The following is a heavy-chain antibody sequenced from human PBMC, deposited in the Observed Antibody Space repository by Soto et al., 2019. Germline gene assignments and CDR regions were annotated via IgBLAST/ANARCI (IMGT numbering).Heavy chain of an antibody. CDR1: GGRFSSYS. D-gene: IGHD2-8*02. J-gene: IGHJ5*02. V-gene: IGHV1-69*01. Sequence: QVQLVQSGTEVKQPGSSVKVSCTSSGGRFSSYSLSCVRQAPGQGREWLGGISPMFRRANYAQRIQGRLTLRSEAYTDTGAMELTGLTSVYTAIYYCVRDGCSGPHCGARRGLKWFEPWGQGTLVTV. CDR2: ISPMFRRA. CDR3: VRDGCSGPHCGARRGLKWFEP.